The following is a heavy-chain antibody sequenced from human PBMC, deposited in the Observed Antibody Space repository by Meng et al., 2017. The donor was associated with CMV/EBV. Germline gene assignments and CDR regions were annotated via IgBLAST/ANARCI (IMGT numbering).Heavy chain of an antibody. CDR1: GYTFTSYG. V-gene: IGHV1-18*01. Sequence: LRVQFGTEGRKPWSSGKASCNASGYTFTSYGISWVRQAPGQGLEWIGWVSAYIGNTNYAQKLQGRVTITTDTSTSTAYMELRSLRSDDTAVYYCARMEVGVGSCYSDYWGQGTLVTVSS. CDR2: VSAYIGNT. J-gene: IGHJ4*02. D-gene: IGHD2-15*01. CDR3: ARMEVGVGSCYSDY.